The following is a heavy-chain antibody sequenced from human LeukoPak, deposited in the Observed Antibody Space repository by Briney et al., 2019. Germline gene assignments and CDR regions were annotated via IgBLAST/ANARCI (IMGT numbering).Heavy chain of an antibody. D-gene: IGHD3-9*01. V-gene: IGHV3-74*01. CDR2: IYNDASAS. CDR3: VRGPVLQYFDWLFDY. J-gene: IGHJ4*02. Sequence: GGSLRLSCAASGFTFSTYRMHWVRQAPGKGLVWVSLIYNDASASSYADSVKGRFTISRDNAKNTLYLQMNSLRADDTAVYYCVRGPVLQYFDWLFDYWGQGTLVTVSS. CDR1: GFTFSTYR.